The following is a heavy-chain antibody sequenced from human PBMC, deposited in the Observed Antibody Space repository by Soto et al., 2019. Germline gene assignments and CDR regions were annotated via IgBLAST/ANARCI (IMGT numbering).Heavy chain of an antibody. Sequence: GGSLRLSCAASGFTVSSNYMSWVRQAPGKGLEWVSVIYSGGSTYYADSVKGRFTISRHNSKNTLYLQMNSLRAEDTAVYYCARQTYDILTGYLQHDAFDIWGQGTMVTVSS. CDR1: GFTVSSNY. CDR2: IYSGGST. D-gene: IGHD3-9*01. CDR3: ARQTYDILTGYLQHDAFDI. J-gene: IGHJ3*02. V-gene: IGHV3-53*04.